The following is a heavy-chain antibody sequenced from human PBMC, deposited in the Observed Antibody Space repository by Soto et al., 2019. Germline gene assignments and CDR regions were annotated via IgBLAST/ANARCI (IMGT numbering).Heavy chain of an antibody. CDR2: VWSNGNLK. D-gene: IGHD1-1*01. CDR1: GFTFDAYG. CDR3: ARIQLDTIMALDY. V-gene: IGHV3-33*01. Sequence: QVQLVESGGGVVQPGGSLRLSCAASGFTFDAYGFHWVRQAPGMGLEWVAVVWSNGNLKYYADSVKGRFTISRDSSKRARNLQMNSLRADDTAVYYCARIQLDTIMALDYWGQGTLVTVSS. J-gene: IGHJ4*02.